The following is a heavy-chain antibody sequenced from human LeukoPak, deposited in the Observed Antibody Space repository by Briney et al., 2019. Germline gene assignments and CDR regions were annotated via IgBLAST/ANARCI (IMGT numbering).Heavy chain of an antibody. J-gene: IGHJ5*02. CDR1: GYTFTGYY. Sequence: ASVKVSCKASGYTFTGYYMHWVRQAPGQGLEWMGWINPNSGGTNYAQKFQGRATMTRDTSISTAYMELSRLRSDDTAVYYCARDPRRYNWFDPWGQGTLVTVSS. CDR2: INPNSGGT. CDR3: ARDPRRYNWFDP. V-gene: IGHV1-2*02.